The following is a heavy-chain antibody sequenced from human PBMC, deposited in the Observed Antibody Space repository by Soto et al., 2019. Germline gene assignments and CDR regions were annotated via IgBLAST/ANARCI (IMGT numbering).Heavy chain of an antibody. CDR1: GFTFSSYA. J-gene: IGHJ5*02. CDR3: ANYHWNDIWLDP. V-gene: IGHV3-23*01. CDR2: ISGSGGST. D-gene: IGHD1-20*01. Sequence: GGSLRLSCAASGFTFSSYAMSWVRQAPGKGLEWVSAISGSGGSTYYADSVKGRFTISRDNSKNTLYLQMNSLRAEDTAVYYCANYHWNDIWLDPWGQGTLVTVSS.